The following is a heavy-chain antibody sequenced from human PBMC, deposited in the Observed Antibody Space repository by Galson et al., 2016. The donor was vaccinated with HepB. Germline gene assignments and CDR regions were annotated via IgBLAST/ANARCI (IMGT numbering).Heavy chain of an antibody. J-gene: IGHJ4*02. D-gene: IGHD2/OR15-2a*01. Sequence: SVKVSCKASGHTLPNFALHWVRQAPGRRFEWLGWINTGNGATKFSEDFQGRVTFSRDTSAKTVYMQLSSLKPDDTALYYCVYELLNRFDSWGQGTQVTVSS. V-gene: IGHV1-3*04. CDR3: VYELLNRFDS. CDR2: INTGNGAT. CDR1: GHTLPNFA.